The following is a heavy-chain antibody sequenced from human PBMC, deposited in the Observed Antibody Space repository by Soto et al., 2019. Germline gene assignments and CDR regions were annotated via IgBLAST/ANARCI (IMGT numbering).Heavy chain of an antibody. CDR1: GFSLSTSGVG. Sequence: ESGPTLVNPTQTLTLTCTFSGFSLSTSGVGVGWIRQPPGKALEWLALIYWDDDKRYSPSLKSRLTITKDTSKNQVVLTMTNMDPVDTATYYCALKTRPQLLWFGESPFDYWGQGTLVTVSS. D-gene: IGHD3-10*01. CDR2: IYWDDDK. CDR3: ALKTRPQLLWFGESPFDY. V-gene: IGHV2-5*02. J-gene: IGHJ4*02.